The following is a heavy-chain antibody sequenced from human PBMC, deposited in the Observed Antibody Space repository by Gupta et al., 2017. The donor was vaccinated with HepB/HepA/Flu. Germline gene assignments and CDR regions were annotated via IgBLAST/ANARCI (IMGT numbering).Heavy chain of an antibody. V-gene: IGHV3-23*01. CDR3: AKDLYDSSGYYLDH. J-gene: IGHJ4*02. CDR2: ISGSGGNT. D-gene: IGHD3-22*01. CDR1: GFGFRTYA. Sequence: EVQLLQSGGGLAQPGGSLRPSCAGSGFGFRTYAMNWVRQAPGKGLEWVSSISGSGGNTYYIAAVKGRFTVSRDNSKNTVYLQLDSLRAEDTAIYYCAKDLYDSSGYYLDHWGQGTLVTVAS.